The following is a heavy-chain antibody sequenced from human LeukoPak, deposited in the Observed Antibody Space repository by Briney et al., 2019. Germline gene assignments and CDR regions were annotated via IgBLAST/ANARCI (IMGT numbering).Heavy chain of an antibody. CDR2: ISYSGST. D-gene: IGHD3-22*01. Sequence: PSETLSLTCTVPGGSISSYYWSWIRQPPGKGLEWIACISYSGSTNYNPSLTGRVTISVDTSKNQFSLKLSSVTAADTAVYYCATTLSMTTTGWYWGQGTLVTVSS. CDR3: ATTLSMTTTGWY. V-gene: IGHV4-59*01. J-gene: IGHJ4*02. CDR1: GGSISSYY.